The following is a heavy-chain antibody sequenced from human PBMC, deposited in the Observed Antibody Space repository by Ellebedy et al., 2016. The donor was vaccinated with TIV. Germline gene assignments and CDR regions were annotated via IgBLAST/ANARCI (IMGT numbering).Heavy chain of an antibody. J-gene: IGHJ4*02. CDR1: RFTFSSSA. D-gene: IGHD6-19*01. CDR3: ATTSGYGTGWYGRNDY. CDR2: IRSGGAT. V-gene: IGHV3-23*01. Sequence: PGGSLRLSCAASRFTFSSSAMSWVRQAPGKGPEWVPSIRSGGATSYADSVKGRFTISRDNSESTLYLQLNSLRVEDTAVYYCATTSGYGTGWYGRNDYWGQGTLVTVSS.